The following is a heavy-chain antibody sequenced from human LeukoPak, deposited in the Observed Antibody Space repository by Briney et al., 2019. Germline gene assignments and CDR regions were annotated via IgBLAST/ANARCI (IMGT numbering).Heavy chain of an antibody. CDR2: ISPYSGNT. V-gene: IGHV1-18*01. CDR1: GYTFTSYG. Sequence: RASVKVSCKASGYTFTSYGISWVRQAPGQGLEWMGFISPYSGNTHYAQQLQGRVTMNTDTSTSTAYMELRSLRSDDTAVYYCARDPDSSGWWFDPWGQGTLVTVSS. D-gene: IGHD6-19*01. CDR3: ARDPDSSGWWFDP. J-gene: IGHJ5*02.